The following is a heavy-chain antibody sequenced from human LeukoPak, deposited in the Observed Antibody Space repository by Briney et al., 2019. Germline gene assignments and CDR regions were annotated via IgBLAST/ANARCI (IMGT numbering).Heavy chain of an antibody. CDR2: IIPILGIA. J-gene: IGHJ4*02. CDR3: KAFDDILTGGFDY. D-gene: IGHD3-9*01. Sequence: SVKVSCKASGGTFSSYAISWVRQAPGQGLEWMGRIIPILGIANYAQKFQGRVTITADKSTSTAYMELSSLRSEDTAVYYCKAFDDILTGGFDYWGQGTLVTVSS. CDR1: GGTFSSYA. V-gene: IGHV1-69*04.